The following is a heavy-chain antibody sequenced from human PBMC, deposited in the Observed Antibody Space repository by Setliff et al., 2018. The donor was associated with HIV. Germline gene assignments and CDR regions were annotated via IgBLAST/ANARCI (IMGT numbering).Heavy chain of an antibody. V-gene: IGHV3-49*04. J-gene: IGHJ3*02. Sequence: GGSLRLSCTASGFTFGDYTMSWVRQAPGEGLEWVGLIRSEAYGGTTEYAASVKGRFTISRDDSKSIAYLQMNSPKTEDTAVYYCAKNLGVGEYSASEDAFDIWGQGTMVTVSS. CDR1: GFTFGDYT. D-gene: IGHD1-26*01. CDR3: AKNLGVGEYSASEDAFDI. CDR2: IRSEAYGGTT.